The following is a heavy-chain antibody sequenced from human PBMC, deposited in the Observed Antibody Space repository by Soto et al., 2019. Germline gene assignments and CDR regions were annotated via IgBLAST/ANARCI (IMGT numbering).Heavy chain of an antibody. V-gene: IGHV3-23*01. D-gene: IGHD2-15*01. CDR1: GFTFSSYA. CDR3: AKSDCSGGSCYSGFDY. J-gene: IGHJ4*02. CDR2: ISGSGGST. Sequence: PGGSLRLSCAASGFTFSSYAMSWVRQAPGKGLEWVSAISGSGGSTYYPDSVKGRFTISRDNSKNTVNLQMNSLRAKDTAVYYCAKSDCSGGSCYSGFDYWGQGTLVTVSS.